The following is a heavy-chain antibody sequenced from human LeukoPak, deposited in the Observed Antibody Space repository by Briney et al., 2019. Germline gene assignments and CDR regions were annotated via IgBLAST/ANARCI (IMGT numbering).Heavy chain of an antibody. CDR2: ISWNSGSI. Sequence: SGGSLRLSCAASGFTFDDYAMHWVRQAPGKGLEWVSGISWNSGSIGYADSVKGRLTISRDNAKNSLYLQMNSLRAEDTALYYCAKSISYDDNYYYYGMDVWGQGTTVTVSS. J-gene: IGHJ6*02. CDR3: AKSISYDDNYYYYGMDV. D-gene: IGHD3-22*01. CDR1: GFTFDDYA. V-gene: IGHV3-9*01.